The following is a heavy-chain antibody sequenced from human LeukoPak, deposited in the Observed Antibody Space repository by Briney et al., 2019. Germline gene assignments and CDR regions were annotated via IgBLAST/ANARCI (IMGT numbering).Heavy chain of an antibody. CDR3: ARTYYYESPDGFDI. D-gene: IGHD3-22*01. V-gene: IGHV1-18*01. J-gene: IGHJ3*02. CDR1: GYTFTSYG. CDR2: ISAYNGNT. Sequence: ASVKVSCKASGYTFTSYGISWVRQAPGQGLEWMGWISAYNGNTNYAQKLQGRVTMTTDTSTSTAYMELRSLRSDDTAVYYCARTYYYESPDGFDIWGQGTMVTVYS.